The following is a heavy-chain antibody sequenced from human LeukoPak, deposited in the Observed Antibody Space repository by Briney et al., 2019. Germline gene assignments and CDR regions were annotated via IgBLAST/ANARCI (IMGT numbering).Heavy chain of an antibody. CDR3: AREGVYNSPFDC. CDR2: MYRGGMR. Sequence: GGSLRLSCAARGIIVSNNFMSWGRQGPGKGPGWVSVMYRGGMREYADSAKGRFTISRDNSKNTMYLQMDSLRVQGTAIYYCAREGVYNSPFDCWGRGTLVTVPS. J-gene: IGHJ4*02. V-gene: IGHV3-53*01. CDR1: GIIVSNNF. D-gene: IGHD1-1*01.